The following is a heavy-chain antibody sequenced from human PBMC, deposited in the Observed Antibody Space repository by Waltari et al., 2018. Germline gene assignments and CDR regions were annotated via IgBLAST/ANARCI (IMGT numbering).Heavy chain of an antibody. CDR1: GFRFSSYD. V-gene: IGHV3-23*01. CDR2: IGSSGRNT. J-gene: IGHJ5*02. Sequence: EVQLLESGGGLVQPGGSLRLSCAASGFRFSSYDMSWVRQAPGKGLEWVSVIGSSGRNTYYADSVKGRFTISRDDSKNTLYLQMNSLRAEDTAVYYCAKGPAARTNWFDPWGQGTLVTVSS. CDR3: AKGPAARTNWFDP. D-gene: IGHD2-2*01.